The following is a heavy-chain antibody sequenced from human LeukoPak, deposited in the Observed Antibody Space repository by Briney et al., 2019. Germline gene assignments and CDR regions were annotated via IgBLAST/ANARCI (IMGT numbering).Heavy chain of an antibody. D-gene: IGHD1-26*01. CDR2: ISSYNSYI. V-gene: IGHV3-21*01. J-gene: IGHJ4*02. CDR1: GFPFSTYS. Sequence: GGPLSLPCAPSGFPFSTYSMNCVRQAPGKGLEWVSSISSYNSYIYYADSVEGRFTIPRDHAKNSLYLQVNTERAEHTAVYYCARASGSYYYFDYWGQGTLVTVSS. CDR3: ARASGSYYYFDY.